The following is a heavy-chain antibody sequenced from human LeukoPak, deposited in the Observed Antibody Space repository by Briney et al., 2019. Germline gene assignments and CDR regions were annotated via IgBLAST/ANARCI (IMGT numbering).Heavy chain of an antibody. CDR2: ISFNGNDK. CDR1: GFGLGSYN. J-gene: IGHJ4*02. V-gene: IGHV3-30*04. Sequence: GGSLRLSCAGSGFGLGSYNMYWIRQAPGKGLEWVTLISFNGNDKKYADSVKGRFTVSRDNSRNTVFLQMNSLRPEDTGLYYCARVYGSEIDYWGQGTQVIVSS. CDR3: ARVYGSEIDY. D-gene: IGHD3-10*01.